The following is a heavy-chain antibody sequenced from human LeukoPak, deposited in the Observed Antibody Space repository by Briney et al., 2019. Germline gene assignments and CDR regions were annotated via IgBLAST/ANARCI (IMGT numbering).Heavy chain of an antibody. V-gene: IGHV3-23*01. CDR2: ISGSGGST. D-gene: IGHD6-13*01. CDR3: AKDGYSSSWDQINFDY. J-gene: IGHJ4*02. CDR1: GFTFSSYA. Sequence: PGGSLRLSCAASGFTFSSYAMSWVRQAPGKGLEWVSAISGSGGSTYYADSVKGRFTISRDNSKNTLYLQMNSLRAEDTAVYYCAKDGYSSSWDQINFDYWGQGTLVTVSS.